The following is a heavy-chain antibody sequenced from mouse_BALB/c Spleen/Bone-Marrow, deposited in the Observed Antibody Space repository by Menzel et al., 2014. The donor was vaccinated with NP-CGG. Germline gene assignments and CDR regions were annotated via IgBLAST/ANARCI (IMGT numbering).Heavy chain of an antibody. CDR3: ARRGLYYDYDAWFAY. CDR2: IDPANGNT. Sequence: EVQLQQSGAELVKPGASVKLSCTASGFNIKDTYMHWVKQRPEQGLEWIGRIDPANGNTKYDPKFQGEATITADTSSNTAYLQLSSLTSEDTAVYYCARRGLYYDYDAWFAYWGQGTLVTVSA. V-gene: IGHV14-3*02. D-gene: IGHD2-4*01. CDR1: GFNIKDTY. J-gene: IGHJ3*01.